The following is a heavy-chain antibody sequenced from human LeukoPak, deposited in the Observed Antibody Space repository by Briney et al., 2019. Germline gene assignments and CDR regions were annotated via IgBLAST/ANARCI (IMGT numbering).Heavy chain of an antibody. J-gene: IGHJ6*03. CDR1: GFTFSSYG. CDR3: AKGAIFGVRDYYYMDV. Sequence: GGSLRLSCAASGFTFSSYGMHWVRQAPGKGLEWVAVIWYDGSNKYYADSVKGRFTISRDNSKNTLYLQMNSLRAEDTAVYHCAKGAIFGVRDYYYMDVWGKGTTVTVSS. CDR2: IWYDGSNK. D-gene: IGHD3-3*01. V-gene: IGHV3-33*06.